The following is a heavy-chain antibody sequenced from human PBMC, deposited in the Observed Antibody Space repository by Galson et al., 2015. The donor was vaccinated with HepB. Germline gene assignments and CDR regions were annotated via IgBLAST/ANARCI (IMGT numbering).Heavy chain of an antibody. V-gene: IGHV3-30-3*01. CDR2: ISYDGSNK. J-gene: IGHJ6*02. Sequence: SLRLSCAASGFTFSSYAMHWVRQAPGKGLEWVAVISYDGSNKYYADSVKGRFTISRDNSKNTLYLQMNSLRAEDTAVYYCARDYDIRTYYGMDVWGQGTTVTVSS. CDR3: ARDYDIRTYYGMDV. D-gene: IGHD3-9*01. CDR1: GFTFSSYA.